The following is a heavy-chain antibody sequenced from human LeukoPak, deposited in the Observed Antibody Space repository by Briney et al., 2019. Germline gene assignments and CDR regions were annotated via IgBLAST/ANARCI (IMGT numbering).Heavy chain of an antibody. CDR1: GFTFSCCG. D-gene: IGHD1-1*01. CDR2: ISSTSSTI. J-gene: IGHJ4*02. V-gene: IGHV3-48*01. Sequence: PGGSLRLSCTASGFTFSCCGMNWVRQAPGKGLEWISYISSTSSTIYYADSVKGRFTISRDNAENSLYLQMNSLRAEDTAIYYCVKLRTGTATNFDYWGQGTLVTVSS. CDR3: VKLRTGTATNFDY.